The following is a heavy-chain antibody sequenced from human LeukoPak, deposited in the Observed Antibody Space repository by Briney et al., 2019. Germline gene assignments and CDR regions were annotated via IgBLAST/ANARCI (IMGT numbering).Heavy chain of an antibody. D-gene: IGHD6-13*01. CDR3: AKEGSSWYYFDY. CDR1: GFTFSSYA. J-gene: IGHJ4*02. V-gene: IGHV3-23*01. Sequence: GALRLSCAASGFTFSSYAMSWVRQAPGKGLEWASAISGSGGSTYYADSVKGRFTISRDNSKNTLYLQMNSLRAEDTAVYYCAKEGSSWYYFDYWGQGTLVTVSS. CDR2: ISGSGGST.